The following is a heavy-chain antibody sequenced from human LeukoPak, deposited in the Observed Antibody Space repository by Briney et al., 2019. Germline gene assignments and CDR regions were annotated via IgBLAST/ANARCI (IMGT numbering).Heavy chain of an antibody. J-gene: IGHJ4*02. CDR2: VNLEGGT. CDR3: AREGGSYRPLDY. CDR1: GGSITQTNY. Sequence: SETLSLTCDVSGGSITQTNYWTWVRPPPGKGLEWIGEVNLEGGTNYNPSLLRRVAISVETSANNVSIQMTSVTAADTAVYYCAREGGSYRPLDYSGQGTLVTVSS. V-gene: IGHV4-4*02. D-gene: IGHD3-16*02.